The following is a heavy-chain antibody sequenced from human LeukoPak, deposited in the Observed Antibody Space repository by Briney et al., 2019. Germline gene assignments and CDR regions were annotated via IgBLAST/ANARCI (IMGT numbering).Heavy chain of an antibody. Sequence: SETLSLTCTVSGGSISSYYWSWIRQPPGKRLEWIGYIYYSGSTHYNPSLKSRVTISLDTSKNQFSLKLSSVTAADTAVYYCARMKDGYRIFDYWGQGTLVTVSS. CDR3: ARMKDGYRIFDY. CDR1: GGSISSYY. J-gene: IGHJ4*02. V-gene: IGHV4-59*01. D-gene: IGHD5-24*01. CDR2: IYYSGST.